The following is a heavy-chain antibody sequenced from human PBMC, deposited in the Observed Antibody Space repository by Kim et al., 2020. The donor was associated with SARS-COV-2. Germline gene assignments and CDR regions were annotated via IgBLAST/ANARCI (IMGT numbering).Heavy chain of an antibody. CDR3: ARDLPLAYYYDSSGQGGDAFDI. Sequence: GGSLRLSCAASGFTFSSYSMNWVRQAPGKGLEWVSSISSSSSYIYYADSVKGRFTISRDNAKNSLYLQMNSLRAEDTAVYYCARDLPLAYYYDSSGQGGDAFDIWGQGTMVTVSS. CDR2: ISSSSSYI. D-gene: IGHD3-22*01. V-gene: IGHV3-21*01. CDR1: GFTFSSYS. J-gene: IGHJ3*02.